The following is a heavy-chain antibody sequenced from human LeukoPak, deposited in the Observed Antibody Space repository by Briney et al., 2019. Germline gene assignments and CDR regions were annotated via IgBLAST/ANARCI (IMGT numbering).Heavy chain of an antibody. CDR2: IRYDGSNK. CDR3: ARRPPGSGGYPSPIDY. V-gene: IGHV3-30*02. D-gene: IGHD1-26*01. J-gene: IGHJ4*02. CDR1: GFTFSSYG. Sequence: GGSLRLSCAASGFTFSSYGMHWVRQAPGKGLEWVAFIRYDGSNKYYADSVKGRFTISRDNSKNTLYLQMNSLRAEDTAVYYCARRPPGSGGYPSPIDYWGQGTLVTVSS.